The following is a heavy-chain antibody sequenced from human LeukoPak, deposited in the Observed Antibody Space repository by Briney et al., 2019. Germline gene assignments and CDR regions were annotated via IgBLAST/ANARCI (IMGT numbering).Heavy chain of an antibody. J-gene: IGHJ4*02. V-gene: IGHV3-30*02. CDR2: IRYDGSNK. CDR3: VKDNYDSSGMRSLDY. CDR1: GFTFNTYG. D-gene: IGHD3-22*01. Sequence: PGGSLRLSCAASGFTFNTYGMSWVRQAPGKGLEWVAFIRYDGSNKYYADSVKGRFTISRDNSKNTLYLQMNSLRAEDTAVYYCVKDNYDSSGMRSLDYWGQGTLVTVSS.